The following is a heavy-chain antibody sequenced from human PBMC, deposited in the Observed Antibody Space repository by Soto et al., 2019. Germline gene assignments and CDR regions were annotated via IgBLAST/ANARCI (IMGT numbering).Heavy chain of an antibody. CDR1: GFTFDDYT. V-gene: IGHV3-43*01. D-gene: IGHD6-19*01. CDR3: AKDIYRVEQQWLVREYYYYYYGMDV. Sequence: GGSLRLSCAASGFTFDDYTMHWVRQAPGKGLEWVSLISWDGGSTYYADSVKGRFTISRDNSKNSLYLQMNSLRTEDTALYYCAKDIYRVEQQWLVREYYYYYYGMDVWGQGTTVTVSS. J-gene: IGHJ6*02. CDR2: ISWDGGST.